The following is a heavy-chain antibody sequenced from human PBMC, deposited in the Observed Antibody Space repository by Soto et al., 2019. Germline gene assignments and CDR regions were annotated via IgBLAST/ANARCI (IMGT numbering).Heavy chain of an antibody. J-gene: IGHJ4*02. CDR2: INAGNGNT. Sequence: GASVKVSCEASGYTFTSYAMHWVRQAPGQRLEWMGWINAGNGNTKYSQKFQGRVTITRDTSASTAYMELSSLRSEDTAVYYCARESDYEAVDYWGQGTLVTVSS. CDR3: ARESDYEAVDY. D-gene: IGHD4-17*01. V-gene: IGHV1-3*01. CDR1: GYTFTSYA.